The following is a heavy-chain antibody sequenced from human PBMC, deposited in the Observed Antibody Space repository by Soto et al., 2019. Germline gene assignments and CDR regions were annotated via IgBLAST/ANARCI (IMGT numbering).Heavy chain of an antibody. CDR3: ARWSYLDY. CDR2: ISGSDGKT. CDR1: GFSFGSYA. J-gene: IGHJ4*02. V-gene: IGHV3-23*01. D-gene: IGHD3-3*01. Sequence: GGSLRLSCAASGFSFGSYALSWVRQAPGKGPEWVSTISGSDGKTFYADSVKGRFSISRDTSQSTLYLQMNSLRADDTAMYYCARWSYLDYWGQGTRVTVSS.